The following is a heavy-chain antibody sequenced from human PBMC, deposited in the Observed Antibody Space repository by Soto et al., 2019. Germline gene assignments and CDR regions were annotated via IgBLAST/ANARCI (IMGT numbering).Heavy chain of an antibody. J-gene: IGHJ6*02. CDR1: GSTFIGYG. CDR2: IKQDGSEK. CDR3: ARDRLGSGWAAGGMDV. Sequence: EVQLVESGGGLVQPGGSLRLSWAASGSTFIGYGMSGSRQAPGRGREGVANIKQDGSEKYYVDSVKGRFTISRDNAKNSLYLQMNSLRAEDTAVYYCARDRLGSGWAAGGMDVWGQGTTVTVSS. V-gene: IGHV3-7*03. D-gene: IGHD6-19*01.